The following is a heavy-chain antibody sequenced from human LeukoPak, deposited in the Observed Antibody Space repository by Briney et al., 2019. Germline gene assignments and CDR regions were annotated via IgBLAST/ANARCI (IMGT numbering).Heavy chain of an antibody. CDR3: ARDQYHGSGTYAWFDP. D-gene: IGHD3-10*01. CDR2: ISFSGST. J-gene: IGHJ5*02. CDR1: GVSISNHY. V-gene: IGHV4-59*11. Sequence: SETLSLTCTVSGVSISNHYWSWIRQPPGKKLEYIGYISFSGSTNHNPSLKSRVSISLNTSKNQFSLNLKSVTAADTAVYYCARDQYHGSGTYAWFDPWGQGTLVTVSS.